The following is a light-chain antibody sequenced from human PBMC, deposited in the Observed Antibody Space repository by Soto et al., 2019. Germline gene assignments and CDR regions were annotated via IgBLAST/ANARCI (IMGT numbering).Light chain of an antibody. CDR2: DVS. CDR1: SSDVGGYNY. V-gene: IGLV2-14*03. J-gene: IGLJ1*01. Sequence: QSALTQPASVSGSPGQSITISCTGTSSDVGGYNYVSWYQHHPGKAPKLMIYDVSNRPSGISNRFSGSKSGNTASLTISGLQPEDEGDCYCSSYTTSNTRQIVFGTGTKVTVL. CDR3: SSYTTSNTRQIV.